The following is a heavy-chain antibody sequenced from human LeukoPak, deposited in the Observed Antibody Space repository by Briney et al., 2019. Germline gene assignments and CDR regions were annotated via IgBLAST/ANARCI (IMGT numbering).Heavy chain of an antibody. CDR2: IPSSGPIT. V-gene: IGHV3-23*01. Sequence: GGSLRLSCAASGFTFSSYAMSWVRQVPGKGLEWVAGIPSSGPITYYADSVKGRFTISRDNSKNTLYLQMNSLTAEDTGVYYCANRVAQHDSWGQGTLVTVSS. J-gene: IGHJ5*02. D-gene: IGHD3-16*01. CDR3: ANRVAQHDS. CDR1: GFTFSSYA.